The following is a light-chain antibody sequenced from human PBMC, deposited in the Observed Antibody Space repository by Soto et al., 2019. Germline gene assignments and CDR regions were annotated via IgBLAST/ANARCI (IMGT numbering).Light chain of an antibody. CDR1: QSISSW. J-gene: IGKJ1*01. CDR3: QQYNSYPWT. Sequence: PSTLSSSVGDRVTITCRASQSISSWLAWYQQKPGKAPKLLIYKASSLESGVPSRFSGSGSGTEFTLTISSLQPDDFATYYCQQYNSYPWTFGQGTKVDTK. CDR2: KAS. V-gene: IGKV1-5*03.